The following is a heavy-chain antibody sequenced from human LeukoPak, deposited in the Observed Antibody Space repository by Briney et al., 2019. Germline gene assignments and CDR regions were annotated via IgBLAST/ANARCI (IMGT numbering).Heavy chain of an antibody. V-gene: IGHV3-53*01. D-gene: IGHD6-13*01. CDR1: GFTASSNY. CDR2: IYSGGST. Sequence: HPGGSLRLSCAASGFTASSNYMSWVRQAPGKGLEWVSVIYSGGSTYYADSVKGRFTNSRDNSKNTLYLQMNSLRAEDTAVYYCHIAAGRGYYYYGMDVWGQGTTVTVSS. CDR3: HIAAGRGYYYYGMDV. J-gene: IGHJ6*02.